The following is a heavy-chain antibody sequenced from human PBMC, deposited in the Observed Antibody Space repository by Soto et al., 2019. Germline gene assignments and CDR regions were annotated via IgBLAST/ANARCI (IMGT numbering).Heavy chain of an antibody. CDR3: AREGPGGVLVSTFDY. Sequence: GASVKLSCDDYRYSITSYGGSWARQSPRQGLEWMGWISAYNGNTNYAQKLQGRVTMTTDTSTTTAYMELRSLRSDDTAVYYCAREGPGGVLVSTFDYWGQGTLVTVSS. CDR1: RYSITSYG. D-gene: IGHD3-16*02. V-gene: IGHV1-18*01. J-gene: IGHJ4*02. CDR2: ISAYNGNT.